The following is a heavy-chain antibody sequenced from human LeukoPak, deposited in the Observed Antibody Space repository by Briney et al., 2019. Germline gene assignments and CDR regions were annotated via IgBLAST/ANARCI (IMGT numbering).Heavy chain of an antibody. Sequence: GGSLRLSCATSGFPFSDFSMSWVRQAPGKGLEWISTTNSGGTSTCYAESVKGRFTISRDNSKNTLYLQMSSLRVEDTAVYYCAKQSYARSLGEGGPGTLVSVSS. CDR3: AKQSYARSLGE. CDR1: GFPFSDFS. V-gene: IGHV3-23*01. J-gene: IGHJ4*02. CDR2: TNSGGTST. D-gene: IGHD2-8*01.